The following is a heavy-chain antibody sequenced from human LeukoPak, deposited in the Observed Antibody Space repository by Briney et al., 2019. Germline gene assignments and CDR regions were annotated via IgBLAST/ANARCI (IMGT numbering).Heavy chain of an antibody. D-gene: IGHD2/OR15-2a*01. CDR1: GFFFNNYA. V-gene: IGHV3-23*01. CDR2: LSRSGAST. J-gene: IGHJ4*02. Sequence: GGSLRLSCAASGFFFNNYAMSWVRQAPGRGLEWVSSLSRSGASTYYADSVKGRFTISRDNSKNTLYLQMNTLRVEDTAVYYCAKSPLSILGLWDSWGQGTLVTVSS. CDR3: AKSPLSILGLWDS.